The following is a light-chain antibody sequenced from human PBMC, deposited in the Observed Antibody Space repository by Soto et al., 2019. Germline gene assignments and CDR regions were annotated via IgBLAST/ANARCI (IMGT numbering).Light chain of an antibody. J-gene: IGKJ4*01. CDR2: WSS. Sequence: DIVMTQSSDSLAVSLGERATINCKSSQSVLYSSNSKNYLAWYQQKPGQPPKLLIYWSSTRESGVPDRFSGSGSGTDFTLTISSLQAEDVAVYYCQQYFGTPLTFGGGTKVEVK. CDR3: QQYFGTPLT. V-gene: IGKV4-1*01. CDR1: QSVLYSSNSKNY.